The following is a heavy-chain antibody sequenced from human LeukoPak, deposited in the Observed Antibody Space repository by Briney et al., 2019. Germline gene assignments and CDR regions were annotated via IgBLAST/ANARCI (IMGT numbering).Heavy chain of an antibody. CDR2: IKQDGSEK. CDR3: ARDPPVAGYGMDV. V-gene: IGHV3-7*01. Sequence: GGSLRLSCAASGFTFSSYWMSWVRQAPGKGLEWVANIKQDGSEKYYVDSVKGRFTISRDNAKNSLFLRMNSLRAEDTAVYYCARDPPVAGYGMDVWGQGTTVTVSS. J-gene: IGHJ6*02. D-gene: IGHD6-19*01. CDR1: GFTFSSYW.